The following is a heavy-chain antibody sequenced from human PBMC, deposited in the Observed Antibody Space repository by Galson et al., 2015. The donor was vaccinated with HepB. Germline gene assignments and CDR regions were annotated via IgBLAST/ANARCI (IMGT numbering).Heavy chain of an antibody. Sequence: SETLSLTCTVSVGSITSSYWSWIRQPPGKGLEWIGFTYYTGNIHYNPSLSSRVTISIGTSKNQFSLRLTSVTAADTAVYYCAKGGDSGILVHAFDIWGQGTMVAVSS. D-gene: IGHD2-21*02. J-gene: IGHJ3*02. CDR3: AKGGDSGILVHAFDI. CDR2: TYYTGNI. V-gene: IGHV4-59*01. CDR1: VGSITSSY.